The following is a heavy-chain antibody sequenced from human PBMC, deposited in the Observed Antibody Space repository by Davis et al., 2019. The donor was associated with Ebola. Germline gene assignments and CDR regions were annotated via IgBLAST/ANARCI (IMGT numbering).Heavy chain of an antibody. CDR3: ARVSPPVVVGMDV. V-gene: IGHV3-21*01. J-gene: IGHJ6*02. CDR1: GLIIRGYW. D-gene: IGHD2-21*01. CDR2: ISSSSSYI. Sequence: GGSLRLSCAPSGLIIRGYWMTWVRQAPGKGLEWVSSISSSSSYIYYADSVKGRFTISRDNAKNSLYLQMNSLRAEDTAVYYCARVSPPVVVGMDVWGQGTTVTVSS.